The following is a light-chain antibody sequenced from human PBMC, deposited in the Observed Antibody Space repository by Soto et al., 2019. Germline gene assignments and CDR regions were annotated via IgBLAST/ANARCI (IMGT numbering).Light chain of an antibody. CDR1: SSDVGGYNY. CDR2: DVS. J-gene: IGLJ2*01. CDR3: TSYTTHKTPL. Sequence: QSALTQPASVSGSPGQSITISCTGTSSDVGGYNYVSWYQQHPGKAPKLMIYDVSSRPSGVSNGFSGSKSGNTASLTISGLLSEVEGDYYCTSYTTHKTPLFGGGTKLTVL. V-gene: IGLV2-14*03.